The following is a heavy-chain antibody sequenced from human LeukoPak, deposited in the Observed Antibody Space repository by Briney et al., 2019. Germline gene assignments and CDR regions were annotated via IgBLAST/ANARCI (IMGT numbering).Heavy chain of an antibody. CDR2: ISGSGGST. V-gene: IGHV3-23*01. CDR3: AKDSLVAARGYYYYMDV. CDR1: GFTFSSYA. Sequence: SGGSLRLSCAASGFTFSSYAMSWVRQAPGKGLEWVSAISGSGGSTYYADSVKGRFTISRDNSKNTLYLQMNSLRAEDTAVYYCAKDSLVAARGYYYYMDVWGKGTTVTVSS. J-gene: IGHJ6*03. D-gene: IGHD2-15*01.